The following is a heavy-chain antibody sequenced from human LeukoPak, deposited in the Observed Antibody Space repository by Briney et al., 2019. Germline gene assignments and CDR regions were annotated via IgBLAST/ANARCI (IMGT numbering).Heavy chain of an antibody. CDR3: ATPGPQWELPSYYFDY. CDR2: INLSGGST. D-gene: IGHD1-26*01. J-gene: IGHJ4*02. Sequence: ASVKVSCKASGYTFTSYHMHWVRQAPGQGLEWMGKINLSGGSTTYAQKFQGRVTMTEDTSTDTAYMELSSLRSEDTAVYYCATPGPQWELPSYYFDYWGQGTLVTVSS. CDR1: GYTFTSYH. V-gene: IGHV1-46*01.